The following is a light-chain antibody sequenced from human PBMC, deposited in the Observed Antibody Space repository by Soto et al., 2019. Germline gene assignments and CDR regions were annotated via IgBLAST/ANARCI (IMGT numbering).Light chain of an antibody. J-gene: IGKJ3*01. CDR1: QSVSSN. Sequence: EIVMTQSPATLSVSPGERATLSCRASQSVSSNLAWYQQKPGQAPRLLIYGASTRATGIPARFSGSGSGTDFTLTISRLEPEDFAVYYCQQYGSSPVTFGPGTKVDIK. V-gene: IGKV3-20*01. CDR2: GAS. CDR3: QQYGSSPVT.